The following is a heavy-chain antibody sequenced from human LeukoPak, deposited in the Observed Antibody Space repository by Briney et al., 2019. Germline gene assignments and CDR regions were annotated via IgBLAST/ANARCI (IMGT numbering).Heavy chain of an antibody. CDR2: IYYSGRT. Sequence: SETLSLTCTVPGDSISSRTYYWGWIRQPPGKGLEWIGSIYYSGRTYYNPSLKSRVAVSVDTSKNRISLKLISVTAADTAVYYCARDPFSYDSSGYYGQDWFFDLWGRGTLVTVSS. V-gene: IGHV4-39*02. CDR3: ARDPFSYDSSGYYGQDWFFDL. D-gene: IGHD3-22*01. CDR1: GDSISSRTYY. J-gene: IGHJ2*01.